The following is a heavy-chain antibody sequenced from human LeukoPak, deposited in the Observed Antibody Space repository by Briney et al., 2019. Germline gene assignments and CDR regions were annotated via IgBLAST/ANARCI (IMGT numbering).Heavy chain of an antibody. CDR2: IYYSGST. Sequence: SETLSLTCTVSGGSISSGGYYWSWIRQHPGKGLEWIGYIYYSGSTYYNPSLKSLVTISVDTSKNQFSLKLSSVTAADTAVYYCAGQWFGDQRVDYWGQGTLVTVSS. D-gene: IGHD3-10*01. J-gene: IGHJ4*02. V-gene: IGHV4-31*01. CDR1: GGSISSGGYY. CDR3: AGQWFGDQRVDY.